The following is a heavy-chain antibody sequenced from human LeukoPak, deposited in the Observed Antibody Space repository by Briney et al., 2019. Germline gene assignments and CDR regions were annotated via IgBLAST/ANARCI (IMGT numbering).Heavy chain of an antibody. CDR2: INPSGGST. CDR1: GYTFTSYY. J-gene: IGHJ4*02. D-gene: IGHD3-22*01. CDR3: ARGTYYYDSSGYQNFDY. Sequence: ASVKVSCKASGYTFTSYYMHWVRQAPGQGLEWMGIINPSGGSTSYAQKFQGRVTMTRDTSTSTVYMELSSLRSEDTAVYYCARGTYYYDSSGYQNFDYWGQGTLVTVSS. V-gene: IGHV1-46*01.